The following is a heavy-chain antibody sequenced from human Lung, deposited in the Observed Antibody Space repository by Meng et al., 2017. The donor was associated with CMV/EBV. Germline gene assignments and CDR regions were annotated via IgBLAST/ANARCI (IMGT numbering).Heavy chain of an antibody. V-gene: IGHV4-4*02. CDR1: GVSISSNIR. CDR3: ARGKQDAWELLAY. CDR2: IDDSGST. D-gene: IGHD1-26*01. Sequence: QVQLRESGPGLVKTSGTLSLTCGVSGVSISSNIRWTWVRQPPGKGLEWIGDIDDSGSTNYNPSLNSRISISLDKSKNHFSLKVNSVTAADTAVYYCARGKQDAWELLAYWGQGALVTVSS. J-gene: IGHJ4*02.